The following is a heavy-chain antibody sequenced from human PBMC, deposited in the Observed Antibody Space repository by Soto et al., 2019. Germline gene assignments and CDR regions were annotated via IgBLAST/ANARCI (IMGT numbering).Heavy chain of an antibody. CDR2: ISYDGSNK. D-gene: IGHD3-3*01. CDR1: GFTFSSYG. V-gene: IGHV3-30*18. CDR3: AKAVLEWLLRGSYGMDV. Sequence: QVQLVESGGGVVQPGRSLRLSCAASGFTFSSYGMHWVRQAPGKGLEWVAVISYDGSNKYYADSVKGRFTISRDNSKTTRYLQMNSLRAEDTAVYYCAKAVLEWLLRGSYGMDVWGQGTTVTVSS. J-gene: IGHJ6*02.